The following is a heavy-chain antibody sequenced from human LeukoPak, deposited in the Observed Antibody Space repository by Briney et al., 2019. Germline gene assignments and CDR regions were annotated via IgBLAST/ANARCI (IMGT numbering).Heavy chain of an antibody. D-gene: IGHD6-13*01. CDR1: DDSISDYY. J-gene: IGHJ4*02. V-gene: IGHV4-59*08. CDR2: FYNSGRS. Sequence: SETLSLTCTVSDDSISDYYRGWIRQPPGKGLEWIGYFYNSGRSTYNPSLKSRVTISVDTSKNQFSLKMSSVTAADTAVYYCARRESSNWYAIFDYWGQGALVTVSS. CDR3: ARRESSNWYAIFDY.